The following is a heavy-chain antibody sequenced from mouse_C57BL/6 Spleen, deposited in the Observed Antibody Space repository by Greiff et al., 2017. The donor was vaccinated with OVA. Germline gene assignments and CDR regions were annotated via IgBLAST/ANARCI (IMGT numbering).Heavy chain of an antibody. J-gene: IGHJ4*01. V-gene: IGHV5-17*01. D-gene: IGHD4-1*02. Sequence: VQLVESGAGLVKPGGSLKLSCAASGFTFSDYGMHWVRQAPEKGLEWVAYISSGSSTIYYADTVKGRFTISRDNAKNTRFLQMTSLRSEETAMYYCAINWDDAMDYWGQGTSVTVYS. CDR1: GFTFSDYG. CDR2: ISSGSSTI. CDR3: AINWDDAMDY.